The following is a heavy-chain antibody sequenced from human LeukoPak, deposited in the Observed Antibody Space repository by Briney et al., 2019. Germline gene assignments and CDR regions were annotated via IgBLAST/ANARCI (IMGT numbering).Heavy chain of an antibody. CDR2: ISNIGDII. Sequence: GGSLRLSCAASGFTFSNYEMNWVRQAPGKGLEWISHISNIGDIIHYADSVEGRFTISRDNAKNSLYLQMNSLRAKDTAVYYCAKDATAAVGTVYMDVWGKGTTVTISS. J-gene: IGHJ6*03. V-gene: IGHV3-48*03. CDR3: AKDATAAVGTVYMDV. D-gene: IGHD6-13*01. CDR1: GFTFSNYE.